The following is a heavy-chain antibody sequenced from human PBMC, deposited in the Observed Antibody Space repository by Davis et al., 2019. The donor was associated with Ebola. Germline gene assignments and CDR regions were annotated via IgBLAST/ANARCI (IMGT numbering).Heavy chain of an antibody. J-gene: IGHJ4*02. V-gene: IGHV3-7*03. CDR2: IKKDGVQK. CDR1: GFTFSSYW. Sequence: GGSLRLSCAASGFTFSSYWMSWVRQAPGKGLEWVATIKKDGVQKFYVDSVKGRFIISRDNARNSLYLQMNSLKNEDTAVYYCARLVSGYWGQGTLVSVSS. CDR3: ARLVSGY. D-gene: IGHD6-25*01.